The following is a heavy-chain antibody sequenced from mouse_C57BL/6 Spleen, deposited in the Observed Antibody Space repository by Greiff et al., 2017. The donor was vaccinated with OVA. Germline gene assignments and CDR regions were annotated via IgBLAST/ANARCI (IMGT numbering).Heavy chain of an antibody. J-gene: IGHJ2*01. CDR3: ARGGYDYLYYFDY. Sequence: QVQLQQPGAELVMPGASVKLSCKASGYTFTSYWMHWVKQRPGQGLEWIGEIDPSDSYTNYNQKFKCKSTLTVDKSSSTAYMQLSSLTSEDSAVYYCARGGYDYLYYFDYWGQGTTLTVSS. CDR2: IDPSDSYT. CDR1: GYTFTSYW. D-gene: IGHD2-4*01. V-gene: IGHV1-69*01.